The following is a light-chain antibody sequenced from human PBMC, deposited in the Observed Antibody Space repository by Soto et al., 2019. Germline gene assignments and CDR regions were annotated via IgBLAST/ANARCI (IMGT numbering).Light chain of an antibody. CDR1: QAISNR. CDR2: DAS. Sequence: DIQMTQSPSSLSASVGDRVTITCRASQAISNRVAWYQQKPGKAPKLLINDASSLKSGVPSRFSGSGSGTEFTLTISSLQPDDFATYYCQHYNSYSEAFGQGTRWIS. V-gene: IGKV1-5*01. CDR3: QHYNSYSEA. J-gene: IGKJ1*01.